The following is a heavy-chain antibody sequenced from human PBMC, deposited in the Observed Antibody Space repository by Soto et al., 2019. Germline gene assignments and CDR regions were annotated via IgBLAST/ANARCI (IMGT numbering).Heavy chain of an antibody. J-gene: IGHJ6*02. D-gene: IGHD6-13*01. CDR2: ITYEGSHP. V-gene: IGHV3-30*18. Sequence: QVQLVESGGGVVQPGKSVRLSCAASGFTFSLYGIHWVRQAPGKGLGLVAFITYEGSHPDYVDSVKGRFTLSSDNSKYIVYLQKDRLKTGDTAGYYCAKDVTAAGENQLNTGLDVWGHGTTVTVSS. CDR1: GFTFSLYG. CDR3: AKDVTAAGENQLNTGLDV.